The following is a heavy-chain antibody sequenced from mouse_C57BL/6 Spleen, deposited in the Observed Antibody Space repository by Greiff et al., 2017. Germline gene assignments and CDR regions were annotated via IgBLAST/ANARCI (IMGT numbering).Heavy chain of an antibody. CDR2: IYPGDGDT. V-gene: IGHV1-82*01. D-gene: IGHD2-1*01. Sequence: VKLQESGPELVKPGASVKISCKASGYAFSSSWMNWVKRRPGKGLEWIGRIYPGDGDTNYNGKFKGKATLTADKSSSTAYMQLSSLTYEDSAVYFCATVYSFAYWGQGTLVTVSA. J-gene: IGHJ3*01. CDR1: GYAFSSSW. CDR3: ATVYSFAY.